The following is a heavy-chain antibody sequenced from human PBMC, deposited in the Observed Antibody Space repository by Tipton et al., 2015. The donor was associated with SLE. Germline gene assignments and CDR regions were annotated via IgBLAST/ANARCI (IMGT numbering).Heavy chain of an antibody. J-gene: IGHJ4*02. CDR2: IYYSGGT. V-gene: IGHV4-34*01. D-gene: IGHD6-13*01. Sequence: TLSLTCAVYGGSFSGYYWSWIRQPPGKGLEWIGYIYYSGGTYYNPSLKSRVTISVDTSKNQFSLKLSSVTAADTAVYYCAREQQLVLDYWGQGTLVTVSS. CDR1: GGSFSGYY. CDR3: AREQQLVLDY.